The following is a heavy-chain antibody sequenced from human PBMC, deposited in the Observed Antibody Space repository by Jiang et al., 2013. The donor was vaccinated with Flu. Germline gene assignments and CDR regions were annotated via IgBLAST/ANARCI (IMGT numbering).Heavy chain of an antibody. V-gene: IGHV3-23*01. CDR3: AKDWGYGSGSYFPHY. CDR2: ISGGGGDT. Sequence: QLLESGGGLVXPGGSLRLSCAASGFTFSSYAMTWVRQAPGKGLEWVSAISGGGGDTNYADSVKGRFTISGDNFKNTLYLQMNNLRAEDTAIYYCAKDWGYGSGSYFPHYWGQGTLVTVSS. D-gene: IGHD3-10*01. J-gene: IGHJ4*02. CDR1: GFTFSSYA.